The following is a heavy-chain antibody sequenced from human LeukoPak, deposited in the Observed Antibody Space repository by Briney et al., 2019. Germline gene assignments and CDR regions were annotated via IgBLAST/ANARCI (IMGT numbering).Heavy chain of an antibody. V-gene: IGHV3-30*03. Sequence: PGGSLRLSCAASGFTVSSNYMSWVRQAPGKGLEWVALISYDGRNIYYADSVKGRFTISRDNSKNTLFLQMNTLRVDDTAVYYCATLPSYYYESSPSTNYWGQGTLVTVSS. J-gene: IGHJ4*02. D-gene: IGHD3-22*01. CDR1: GFTVSSNY. CDR3: ATLPSYYYESSPSTNY. CDR2: ISYDGRNI.